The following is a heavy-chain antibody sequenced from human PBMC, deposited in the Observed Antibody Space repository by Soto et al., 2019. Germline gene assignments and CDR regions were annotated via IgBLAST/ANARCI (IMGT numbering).Heavy chain of an antibody. V-gene: IGHV3-23*01. D-gene: IGHD2-8*02. J-gene: IGHJ4*02. CDR1: GFIFSTYG. CDR3: AKDRLCTGYTCSLSNDY. Sequence: EVQLLESGGGLVQPGGSLRLSCAASGFIFSTYGMSWVRQAPGKGLDWVSGIRGSGGNTYYADSVKGLFTISRDNSKSTLYLQMNSLRSYDTAVYDCAKDRLCTGYTCSLSNDYWGQGTLVTVSS. CDR2: IRGSGGNT.